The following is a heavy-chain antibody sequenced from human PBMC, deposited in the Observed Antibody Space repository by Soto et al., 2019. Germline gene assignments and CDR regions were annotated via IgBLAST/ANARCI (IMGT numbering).Heavy chain of an antibody. J-gene: IGHJ4*02. V-gene: IGHV3-23*01. CDR3: AKEVGIAGGQTRGDFDY. Sequence: EVQLLESGGGLVQPGGSLRLSCAASGFTFSSHGMSWVRQGPGKGLEWVSVMSGGGGATYYADSVKGRFTISRDNSKNTLFLQMNSLRAEDTAVYYCAKEVGIAGGQTRGDFDYWGQGTLVTVSP. D-gene: IGHD6-13*01. CDR2: MSGGGGAT. CDR1: GFTFSSHG.